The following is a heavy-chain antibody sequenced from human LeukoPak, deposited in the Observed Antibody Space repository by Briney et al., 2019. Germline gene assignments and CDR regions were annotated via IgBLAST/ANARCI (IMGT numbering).Heavy chain of an antibody. J-gene: IGHJ5*02. CDR1: GFTFSSYA. CDR3: AKDWGRHLGYCSSTSCYPNWFDP. D-gene: IGHD2-2*01. Sequence: GGSLRLSCAASGFTFSSYAMSWVRQTPGKGLEWVSAIGGSGGSTYYADSVKGRFTISRDNSKNTLYLQMNSLRAEDTAVYYCAKDWGRHLGYCSSTSCYPNWFDPWGQGTLVTVSS. CDR2: IGGSGGST. V-gene: IGHV3-23*01.